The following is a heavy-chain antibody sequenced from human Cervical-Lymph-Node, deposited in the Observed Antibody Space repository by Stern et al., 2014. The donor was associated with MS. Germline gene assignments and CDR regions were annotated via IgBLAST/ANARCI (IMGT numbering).Heavy chain of an antibody. Sequence: EVQLVQSGGGLVKPGGSLRLSCAGSGFTFSNVWMNWVRQAPGKGLEWVARIKRRTDGGTSGYGAPVKGRFTISRDDSKNTLYLQIDNLRAEDTAVYYCTTIGYTASRSGFFDFWGQGTLVTVSS. J-gene: IGHJ4*02. CDR2: IKRRTDGGTS. D-gene: IGHD5-18*01. CDR1: GFTFSNVW. V-gene: IGHV3-15*05. CDR3: TTIGYTASRSGFFDF.